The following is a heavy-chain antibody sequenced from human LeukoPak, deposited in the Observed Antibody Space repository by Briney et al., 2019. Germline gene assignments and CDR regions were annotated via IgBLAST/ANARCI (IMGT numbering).Heavy chain of an antibody. CDR1: GYTLTEFS. Sequence: ASVKVSCKVSGYTLTEFSMHWVRQAPGKGLEWMGGFDPEDGETIYAQKFQGRVTMTEDTSTDTAYMELSSLRSEDTAVYYCARVFHSGSSPDIDYWGQGTLVTVSS. CDR2: FDPEDGET. D-gene: IGHD1-26*01. CDR3: ARVFHSGSSPDIDY. V-gene: IGHV1-24*01. J-gene: IGHJ4*02.